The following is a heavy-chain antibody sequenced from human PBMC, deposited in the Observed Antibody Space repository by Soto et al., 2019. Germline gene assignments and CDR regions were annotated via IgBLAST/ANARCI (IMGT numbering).Heavy chain of an antibody. CDR3: ARESGGYDSPFRDNWFDP. CDR2: ISAYNGNT. D-gene: IGHD5-12*01. J-gene: IGHJ5*02. CDR1: GYTFTSYG. V-gene: IGHV1-18*04. Sequence: ASVKVSCKASGYTFTSYGISWVREAPGQGLEWMGWISAYNGNTNYAQKLQGRVTMTTDTSTSTAYMELRSLRSDDTAVYYCARESGGYDSPFRDNWFDPWGQGTLVTVSS.